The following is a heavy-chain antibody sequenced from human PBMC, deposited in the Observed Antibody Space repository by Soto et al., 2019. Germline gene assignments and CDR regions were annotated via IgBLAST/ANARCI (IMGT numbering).Heavy chain of an antibody. D-gene: IGHD3-16*01. CDR3: AKKEKYDHVGGKPPLD. CDR2: INGPGDDT. J-gene: IGHJ1*01. V-gene: IGHV3-23*01. CDR1: GFTFHNYA. Sequence: EVQLLEAGGNLVQYGGSLRLSCAASGFTFHNYAMSWVRQAPGKGLEWVSSINGPGDDTYYADSVKGRFTISRDNSKNTLYLKMKSLRAEDTALYYCAKKEKYDHVGGKPPLDWGQGTLFTVSS.